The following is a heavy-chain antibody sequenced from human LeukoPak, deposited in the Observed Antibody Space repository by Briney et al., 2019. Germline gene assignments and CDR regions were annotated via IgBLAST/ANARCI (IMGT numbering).Heavy chain of an antibody. J-gene: IGHJ2*01. D-gene: IGHD3-22*01. CDR3: ARDYHDPVGLKLSWFFDP. Sequence: ASVKVSCKASGYTFTGYYMHWVRQAPGQGLEWMGWISAYNGNTNYAQKLQGRVTMTTDTSTSTAYMELRSLRSDDTAVYYCARDYHDPVGLKLSWFFDPWGRGTLVTVSS. CDR1: GYTFTGYY. V-gene: IGHV1-18*04. CDR2: ISAYNGNT.